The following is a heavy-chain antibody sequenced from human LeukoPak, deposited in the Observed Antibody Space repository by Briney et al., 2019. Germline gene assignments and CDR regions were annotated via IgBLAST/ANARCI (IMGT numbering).Heavy chain of an antibody. D-gene: IGHD4-17*01. CDR2: INRDGSSA. CDR3: TFSSYGDHVGVDAFDI. Sequence: PGGSLRLSCAASGFTFSSYWMHWVRQPPGKGLMWVSRINRDGSSASYADSVKGRFTISRDNAKNTLYLQMNSLRAEDTAVYYCTFSSYGDHVGVDAFDIWGQGTMVTVSS. V-gene: IGHV3-74*01. J-gene: IGHJ3*02. CDR1: GFTFSSYW.